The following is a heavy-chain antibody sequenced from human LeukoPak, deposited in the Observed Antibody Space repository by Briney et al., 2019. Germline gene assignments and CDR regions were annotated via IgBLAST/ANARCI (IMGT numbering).Heavy chain of an antibody. J-gene: IGHJ4*02. V-gene: IGHV1-18*01. CDR1: GYTFTSYG. CDR2: ISAYNGNT. D-gene: IGHD3-10*01. CDR3: ARGLWFGQFTAIQDY. Sequence: ASVKVSRKASGYTFTSYGISWVRQAPGQGLEWMGWISAYNGNTNYAQKLQGRVTMTTDTSTSTAYMELRSLRSEDTAVYYCARGLWFGQFTAIQDYWGQGTRVTVSS.